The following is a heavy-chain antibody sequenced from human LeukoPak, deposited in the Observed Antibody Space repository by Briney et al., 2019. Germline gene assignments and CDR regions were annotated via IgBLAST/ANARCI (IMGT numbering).Heavy chain of an antibody. Sequence: GGSLRLSCAISGFTFAKFAMSWVRQAPGKGLEWVSTISGSGIVTYYADSVQGRFTISRDNSSNTVDLQMNSLRAEDTAIYYCAKGRIAVAPYYGMDVWGRGTTVSVSS. J-gene: IGHJ6*02. D-gene: IGHD6-19*01. CDR3: AKGRIAVAPYYGMDV. V-gene: IGHV3-23*01. CDR2: ISGSGIVT. CDR1: GFTFAKFA.